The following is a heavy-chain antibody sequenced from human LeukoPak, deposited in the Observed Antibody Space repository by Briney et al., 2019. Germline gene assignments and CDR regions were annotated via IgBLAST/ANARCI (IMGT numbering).Heavy chain of an antibody. CDR2: ISAYNGNT. CDR3: ARDILTIPALRSGYYYYMDV. V-gene: IGHV1-18*01. Sequence: ASVEVSCKASGYTFTSYGISWVRQAPGQGLEWMGWISAYNGNTNYAQKLQGRVTMTTDTSTSTAYMELRSLRSDDTAVYYCARDILTIPALRSGYYYYMDVWGKGTTVTVSS. D-gene: IGHD3-3*01. CDR1: GYTFTSYG. J-gene: IGHJ6*03.